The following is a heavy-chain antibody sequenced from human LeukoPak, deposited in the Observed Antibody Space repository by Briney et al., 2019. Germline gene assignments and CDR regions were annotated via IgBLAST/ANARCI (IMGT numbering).Heavy chain of an antibody. Sequence: GGSLRLSCAASGFTFSASYMTWVRQAPGKGLEWLSYISGDSGDTNYADSVKGRFTISRDNAKNSLDLQMNRLRAEDTAVYYCARGHIGMDVWGKGTTVTVSS. D-gene: IGHD5-12*01. CDR2: ISGDSGDT. J-gene: IGHJ6*04. V-gene: IGHV3-11*06. CDR1: GFTFSASY. CDR3: ARGHIGMDV.